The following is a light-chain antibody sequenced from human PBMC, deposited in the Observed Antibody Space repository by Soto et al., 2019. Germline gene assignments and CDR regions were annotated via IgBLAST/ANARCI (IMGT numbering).Light chain of an antibody. CDR2: NSN. CDR3: ATWDDSLNGPV. Sequence: QLVLTQPPSTSGTPGQRVTISCSGSSSNIGTNSVNWYQQLPGTAPKLLIYNSNQRPSGVPDRFSGSKSGTSASLAISGLQSEDEADYYCATWDDSLNGPVFGGGTKLTVL. V-gene: IGLV1-44*01. CDR1: SSNIGTNS. J-gene: IGLJ2*01.